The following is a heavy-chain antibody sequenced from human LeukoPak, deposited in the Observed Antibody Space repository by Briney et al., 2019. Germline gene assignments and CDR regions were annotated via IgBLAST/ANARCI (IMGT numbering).Heavy chain of an antibody. CDR3: ARQVVVVPAAKGLYYDLWSGLPVYWFDP. CDR1: GGSISSSSYY. V-gene: IGHV4-39*01. Sequence: PSETLSLTCTVSGGSISSSSYYWGWIRQPPGKGLEWIGNIYYSGSTYYNPSLKSRVTISVDTSKSQFSLKLSSVTAADTAVYYCARQVVVVPAAKGLYYDLWSGLPVYWFDPWGQGTLVTVSS. J-gene: IGHJ5*02. D-gene: IGHD2-2*01. CDR2: IYYSGST.